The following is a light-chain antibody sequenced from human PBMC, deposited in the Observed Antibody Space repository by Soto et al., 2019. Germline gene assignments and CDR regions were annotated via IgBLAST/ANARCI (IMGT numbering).Light chain of an antibody. Sequence: DIQMTQSPSTLSASVGDRVIITCRASQSISSWLDWYQQKRGKAPKVLIYKASSLDSGVPARFRGSGSGTEFTLTISSLQPDDFATYYCQHYNSYPLTFGGGTKVEIK. J-gene: IGKJ4*01. CDR2: KAS. CDR3: QHYNSYPLT. CDR1: QSISSW. V-gene: IGKV1-5*03.